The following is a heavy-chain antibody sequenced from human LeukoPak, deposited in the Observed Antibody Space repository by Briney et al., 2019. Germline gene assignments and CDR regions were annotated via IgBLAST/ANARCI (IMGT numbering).Heavy chain of an antibody. Sequence: GGSLRLSCAASEFTFSSYWMSLVRQAPGKGLEWVANIKQDGSEKYYVDSVKGRFTISRDNAKNSLYLQMNSLRAEDTAVYYCARDWGNYFDYWGQGTLVTVSS. CDR2: IKQDGSEK. CDR3: ARDWGNYFDY. J-gene: IGHJ4*02. CDR1: EFTFSSYW. V-gene: IGHV3-7*01. D-gene: IGHD3-16*01.